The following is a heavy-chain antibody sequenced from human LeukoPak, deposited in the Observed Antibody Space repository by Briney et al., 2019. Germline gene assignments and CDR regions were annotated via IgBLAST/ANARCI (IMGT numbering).Heavy chain of an antibody. D-gene: IGHD6-13*01. CDR2: ITGSGTST. Sequence: PGGSLRLSCAASGFIFDTYAVFWVRQAPGKGLEGVSTITGSGTSTFYADSVKGRFTISRDNSKNTVFLQMNSLRDDHTAVYYCTRSHAASGSPGHWGQGTVVTVSS. CDR3: TRSHAASGSPGH. V-gene: IGHV3-23*01. CDR1: GFIFDTYA. J-gene: IGHJ1*01.